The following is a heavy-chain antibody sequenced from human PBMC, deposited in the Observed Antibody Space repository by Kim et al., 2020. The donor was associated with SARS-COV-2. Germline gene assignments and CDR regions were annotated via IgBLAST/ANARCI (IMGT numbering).Heavy chain of an antibody. Sequence: SETLSLTCTVSGGSISNSYWNWIRHPPGKGLEYIGYIYYSGSTNYNPSLKSRVTISVDTSKNQFSLKLSSVTAADTAVYYCARSALFRTFDIWGQGTMVTVSS. CDR2: IYYSGST. D-gene: IGHD2-21*01. J-gene: IGHJ3*02. CDR3: ARSALFRTFDI. V-gene: IGHV4-59*08. CDR1: GGSISNSY.